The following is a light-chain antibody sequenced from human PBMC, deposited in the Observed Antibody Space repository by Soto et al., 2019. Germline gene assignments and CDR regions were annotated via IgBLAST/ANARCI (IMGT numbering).Light chain of an antibody. J-gene: IGKJ1*01. CDR2: KAS. CDR1: QSIATW. V-gene: IGKV1-5*03. CDR3: QQYNNYLWT. Sequence: DIHMTQSPSILSASVGDRVTITCRASQSIATWLAWYQQRPGKAPKLLIYKASSLEGGVPSRFSGSGSGTEFTLTISSLQPDDFATYYCQQYNNYLWTFGQGTKVDIK.